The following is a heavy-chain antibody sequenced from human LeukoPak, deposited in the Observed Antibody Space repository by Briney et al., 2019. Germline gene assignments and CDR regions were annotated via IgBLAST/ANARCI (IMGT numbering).Heavy chain of an antibody. CDR3: ARNSYCGGDCYSEDC. D-gene: IGHD2-21*02. J-gene: IGHJ4*02. CDR2: IYTSGST. CDR1: GGSISSYY. Sequence: PSETLSLTCTVSGGSISSYYWSWIRQPAGKGLEWIGRIYTSGSTNYNPSLKSRVTMSVDTSKNQFSLKLSSVTAADTAVYYCARNSYCGGDCYSEDCRGQGTLVTVSS. V-gene: IGHV4-4*07.